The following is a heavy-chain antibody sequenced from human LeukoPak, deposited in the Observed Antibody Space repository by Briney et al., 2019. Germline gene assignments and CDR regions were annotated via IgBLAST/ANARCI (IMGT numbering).Heavy chain of an antibody. J-gene: IGHJ5*02. D-gene: IGHD3-9*01. V-gene: IGHV1-8*01. CDR3: ARDPPLRYFDWFRSNWFDP. CDR1: GYTFTSYD. Sequence: ASVKVSCKASGYTFTSYDINWVRQATGQGLEWMGCMNPNSGNTGYAQKFQGRVTITRNTSISTAYMELSSLRSEDTAVYYCARDPPLRYFDWFRSNWFDPWGQGTLVTVSS. CDR2: MNPNSGNT.